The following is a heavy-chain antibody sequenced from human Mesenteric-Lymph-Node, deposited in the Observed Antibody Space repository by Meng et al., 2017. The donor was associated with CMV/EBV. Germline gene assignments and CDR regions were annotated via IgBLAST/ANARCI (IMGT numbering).Heavy chain of an antibody. V-gene: IGHV4-34*01. J-gene: IGHJ4*02. CDR3: ARGVPDIVLMVYAIPVFDY. D-gene: IGHD2-8*01. CDR1: SVSGYY. Sequence: SVSGYYWSWIRQPPGKGLEWIGEINHSGSTNYNPSLTSRVTISVDTSKNQFSLKLSSVTAADTAVYYCARGVPDIVLMVYAIPVFDYWGQGTLVTVSS. CDR2: INHSGST.